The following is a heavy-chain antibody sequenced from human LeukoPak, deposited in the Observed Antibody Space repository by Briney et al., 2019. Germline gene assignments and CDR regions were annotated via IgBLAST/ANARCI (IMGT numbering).Heavy chain of an antibody. CDR2: IKQDGSEK. CDR1: GFTFSSYW. Sequence: GGSLRLSCAASGFTFSSYWMSWVRQAPGKGLEWVANIKQDGSEKYYVDSVKGRFTISRDNAKNSLYLQMNSLRAEDTAVYYCARDWSMVRGVNDYWGQGTLVTVSS. V-gene: IGHV3-7*01. J-gene: IGHJ4*02. CDR3: ARDWSMVRGVNDY. D-gene: IGHD3-10*01.